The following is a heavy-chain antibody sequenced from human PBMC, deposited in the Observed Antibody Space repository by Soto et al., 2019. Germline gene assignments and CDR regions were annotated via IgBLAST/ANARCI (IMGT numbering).Heavy chain of an antibody. CDR3: AKQPGLTRWFDP. D-gene: IGHD3-10*01. CDR2: ISFGGEIT. Sequence: GGSLRLSCAASGLTFTNYAMTWVRQAPGKGLEWVSSISFGGEITFYADFVKGRFTISRDNSKNTLYLQMNSLRAEDTALYYCAKQPGLTRWFDPWGQGTLVTVSS. J-gene: IGHJ5*02. CDR1: GLTFTNYA. V-gene: IGHV3-23*01.